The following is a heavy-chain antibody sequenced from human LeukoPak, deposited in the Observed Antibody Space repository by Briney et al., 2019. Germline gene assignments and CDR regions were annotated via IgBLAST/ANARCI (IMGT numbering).Heavy chain of an antibody. V-gene: IGHV3-48*03. Sequence: GGSLRLSCAASGFTFSGYGMNWVRQAPGKGLEWVSYISSGGTSIYYVDSVKGRFTISRDNAKNSLYLQMNSLRGEDTALYYCVTNGAPGNIAFDDSGQGTMVTVSS. D-gene: IGHD6-13*01. CDR3: VTNGAPGNIAFDD. J-gene: IGHJ4*02. CDR2: ISSGGTSI. CDR1: GFTFSGYG.